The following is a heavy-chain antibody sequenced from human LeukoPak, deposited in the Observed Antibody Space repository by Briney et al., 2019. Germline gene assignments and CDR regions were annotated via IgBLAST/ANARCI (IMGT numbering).Heavy chain of an antibody. CDR1: GYTFTSYG. D-gene: IGHD6-19*01. Sequence: ASVKVSCKASGYTFTSYGISWVXXXXXXXXXXXXXXXXXNGNTNYAQKLQGRVTMTTDTSTSTAYMELRSLRSDDTAVYYCARDLVREYSSGWVSYYFDYWGQGTLVTVSS. CDR3: ARDLVREYSSGWVSYYFDY. J-gene: IGHJ4*02. V-gene: IGHV1-18*01. CDR2: XXXXNGNT.